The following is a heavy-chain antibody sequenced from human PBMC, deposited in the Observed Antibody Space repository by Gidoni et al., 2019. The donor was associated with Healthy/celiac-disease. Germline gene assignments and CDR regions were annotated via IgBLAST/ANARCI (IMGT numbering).Heavy chain of an antibody. CDR3: AKGVNIVVVPAALNWFDP. CDR1: GFTFSSYA. CDR2: ISGSGGST. Sequence: EVQLLESGGGLVQPGGSLRLSCAASGFTFSSYAMSWVRQAPGKGLEWVSAISGSGGSTYYADSVKGRFTISRDNSKNTLYLQMNSLRAEDTAVYYCAKGVNIVVVPAALNWFDPWGQGTLVTVSS. J-gene: IGHJ5*02. V-gene: IGHV3-23*01. D-gene: IGHD2-2*01.